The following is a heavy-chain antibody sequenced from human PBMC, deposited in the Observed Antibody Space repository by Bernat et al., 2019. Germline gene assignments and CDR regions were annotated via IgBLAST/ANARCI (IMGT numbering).Heavy chain of an antibody. V-gene: IGHV3-23*04. J-gene: IGHJ6*02. CDR2: ISGSGSST. CDR1: GFTFSSYA. Sequence: EVQLVESGGGLVQPGGSLRLSCAASGFTFSSYAMSWVRQAPGKGLEWVSGISGSGSSTYYAESVKGRFTISRDNSKNTLYLQMNSLRAEDTAVYYCASGYYYGMDVWGQGTAVTVSS. CDR3: ASGYYYGMDV.